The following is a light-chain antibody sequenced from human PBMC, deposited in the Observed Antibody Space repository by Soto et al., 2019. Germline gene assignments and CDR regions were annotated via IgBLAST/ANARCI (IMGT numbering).Light chain of an antibody. CDR2: KAS. CDR1: QSISSW. V-gene: IGKV1-5*03. CDR3: QQYNSYLWT. Sequence: DIQMTQSPSTLSASVGDRGTITCRASQSISSWLAWYQQKPGKAPKLLIYKASSLESGVPSRFSGSGSGTEFTLTISSLQPDDFATYYCQQYNSYLWTFGQGTKVEIK. J-gene: IGKJ1*01.